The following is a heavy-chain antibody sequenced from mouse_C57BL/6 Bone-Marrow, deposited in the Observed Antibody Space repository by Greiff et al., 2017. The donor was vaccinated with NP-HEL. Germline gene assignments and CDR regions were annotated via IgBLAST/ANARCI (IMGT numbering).Heavy chain of an antibody. CDR3: VRHKKYSNRFAY. CDR1: GFSFNTYA. Sequence: EVKLVESGGGLVQPKGSLKLSCAASGFSFNTYAMNWVRQAPGKGLEWVARIRSKSNNYATYYADSVKDRFTISRDDSESMLYLQMNNLKTEDTAMYYCVRHKKYSNRFAYWGQGTLVTVSA. D-gene: IGHD2-5*01. CDR2: IRSKSNNYAT. J-gene: IGHJ3*01. V-gene: IGHV10-1*01.